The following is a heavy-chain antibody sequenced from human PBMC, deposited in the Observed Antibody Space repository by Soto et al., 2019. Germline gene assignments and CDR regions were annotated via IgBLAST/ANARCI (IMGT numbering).Heavy chain of an antibody. CDR3: ARGPLLWGDV. CDR1: GYTFTNYA. V-gene: IGHV1-3*04. D-gene: IGHD3-10*01. Sequence: ASVKVSCKASGYTFTNYAMHWVRQAPGQRLEWMGWINTGNGNTKYSQKFQGRVTITRDTSASTAYMELSSLRYEDTAVYYCARGPLLWGDVWGQGTTVTVSS. CDR2: INTGNGNT. J-gene: IGHJ6*02.